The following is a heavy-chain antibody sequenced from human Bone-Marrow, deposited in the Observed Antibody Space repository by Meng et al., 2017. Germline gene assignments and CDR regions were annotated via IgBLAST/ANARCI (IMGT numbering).Heavy chain of an antibody. J-gene: IGHJ4*02. D-gene: IGHD2-15*01. CDR2: IKQDGSEK. V-gene: IGHV3-7*01. CDR1: GFDFGAYW. Sequence: GGSLRLSCTVSGFDFGAYWRSWVRQAPGKGLEWVANIKQDGSEKYYVDSVMGRFTISRDNSKNSLYLQMNSLRAEDTAVYYCARASWGYFVYWGQGTLVTVSS. CDR3: ARASWGYFVY.